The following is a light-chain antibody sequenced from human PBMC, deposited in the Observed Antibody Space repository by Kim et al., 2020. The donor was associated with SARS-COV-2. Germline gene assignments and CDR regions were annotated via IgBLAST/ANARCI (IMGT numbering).Light chain of an antibody. Sequence: EIVLTQSPATLSLSPGERATLSCRASQRVASSYLAWYQQKPGQAPRLLIYDVSNRATGIPARFSGSGSGTDFTLTISSLEPEDFAVYYCQQRSIWLTFGGGTKLEI. J-gene: IGKJ4*01. CDR2: DVS. V-gene: IGKV3-11*01. CDR3: QQRSIWLT. CDR1: QRVASSY.